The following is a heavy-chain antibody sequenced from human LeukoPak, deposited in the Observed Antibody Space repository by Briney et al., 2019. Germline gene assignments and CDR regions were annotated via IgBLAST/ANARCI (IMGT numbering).Heavy chain of an antibody. CDR2: ISGYNGQT. J-gene: IGHJ6*03. CDR1: GYTFTNYG. V-gene: IGHV1-18*01. D-gene: IGHD3-3*01. Sequence: ASVKVSCKASGYTFTNYGISWVRHAPGQGREWVGWISGYNGQTISTPSLQGRLTMTTDTSTSTAHMELTGLTSGDTAVYYCARDQSTETNYDFWSGYPDMDVWGKGTTVTVSS. CDR3: ARDQSTETNYDFWSGYPDMDV.